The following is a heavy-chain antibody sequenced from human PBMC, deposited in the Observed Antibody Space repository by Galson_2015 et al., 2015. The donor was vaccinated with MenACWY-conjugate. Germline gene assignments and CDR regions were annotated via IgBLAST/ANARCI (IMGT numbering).Heavy chain of an antibody. V-gene: IGHV4-39*07. D-gene: IGHD6-19*01. J-gene: IGHJ4*01. CDR3: ARDRIAVAGDNFDY. Sequence: SETLSLTCTVSGGSIGSSSYYWGWIRQPPGKGLEWIGSIYYRGSTYYNPSLKRRVTISVDTYQNQVSRKLSSVTAADAAVYYCARDRIAVAGDNFDYWGQGTLDTVSS. CDR1: GGSIGSSSYY. CDR2: IYYRGST.